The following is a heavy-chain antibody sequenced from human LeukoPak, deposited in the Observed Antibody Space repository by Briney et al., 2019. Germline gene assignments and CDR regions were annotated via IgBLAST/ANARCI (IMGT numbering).Heavy chain of an antibody. CDR2: INGNGGGS. D-gene: IGHD6-13*01. CDR1: GFTFSDHA. V-gene: IGHV3-23*01. CDR3: AKAASSSWPSYYYGMDV. J-gene: IGHJ6*02. Sequence: GGSLRLSCAASGFTFSDHAMSWVRQAPAKGLEWVSSINGNGGGSYYIDSVKGRFTVSRDNSKNTAYLQMSSLRVDDTAVYYCAKAASSSWPSYYYGMDVWGQGTTVTVSS.